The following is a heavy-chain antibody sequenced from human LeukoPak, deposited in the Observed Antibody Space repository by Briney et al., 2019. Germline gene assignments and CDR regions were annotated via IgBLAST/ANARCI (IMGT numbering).Heavy chain of an antibody. CDR2: ISGSGGST. Sequence: PGGSLRLSCAASGFTFSSYAMSWVRQAPGKGLEWVSAISGSGGSTYYADSVKGRFTTSRNNSKNTLYLQMSSLRAEDTAVYYCASPGDVFDIWGQGTMVTVSS. CDR3: ASPGDVFDI. J-gene: IGHJ3*02. V-gene: IGHV3-23*01. CDR1: GFTFSSYA.